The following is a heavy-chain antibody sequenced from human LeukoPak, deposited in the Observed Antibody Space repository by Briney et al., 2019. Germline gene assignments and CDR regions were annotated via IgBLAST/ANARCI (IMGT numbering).Heavy chain of an antibody. V-gene: IGHV4-34*01. CDR3: ARVLRYCSSTSCYLPFNV. CDR2: INNSGST. J-gene: IGHJ6*04. CDR1: GGSFSGYY. Sequence: SETLSLTCAVYGGSFSGYYWSWIRQPPGKGLEWIGEINNSGSTNYNPSLKSRVTISVDTSKNQFSLKLSSVTAADTAVYYCARVLRYCSSTSCYLPFNVWGKGTTVTVSS. D-gene: IGHD2-2*01.